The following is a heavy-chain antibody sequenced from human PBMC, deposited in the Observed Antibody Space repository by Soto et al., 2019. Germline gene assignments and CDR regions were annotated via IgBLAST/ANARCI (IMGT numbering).Heavy chain of an antibody. V-gene: IGHV4-39*01. Sequence: PSETLSLTCTVSGGSISSSSYYWGWIRQPQGKGLEWIGSIYYSGSTYYNPSLKSRVTISVDTSKNQFSLKLSSVTAADTAVFFCVRQVEYYYGSGSYYKGIDYWGKGTLVTVSS. CDR1: GGSISSSSYY. D-gene: IGHD3-10*01. CDR2: IYYSGST. J-gene: IGHJ4*02. CDR3: VRQVEYYYGSGSYYKGIDY.